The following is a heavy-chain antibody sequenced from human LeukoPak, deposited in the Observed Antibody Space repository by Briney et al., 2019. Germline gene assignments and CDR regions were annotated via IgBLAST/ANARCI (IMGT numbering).Heavy chain of an antibody. D-gene: IGHD3-10*01. V-gene: IGHV1-69*01. CDR1: GGTFSSYA. CDR2: IIPIFGTA. J-gene: IGHJ6*04. CDR3: ARSTMVRGGDYYYYGMDV. Sequence: SVKVSCKASGGTFSSYAISWVRQAPGQGLEWMGGIIPIFGTANYAQKFQGRVTITADESTSTAYMELSSLRSEDTAMYYCARSTMVRGGDYYYYGMDVWGKGTTVTVSS.